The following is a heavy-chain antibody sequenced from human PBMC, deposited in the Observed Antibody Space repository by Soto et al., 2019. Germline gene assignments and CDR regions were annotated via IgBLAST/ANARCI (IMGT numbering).Heavy chain of an antibody. CDR3: ATYSHNYYDSHALDV. CDR2: ISNSGSII. CDR1: GFTFSDYY. Sequence: GGSLRLSCAASGFTFSDYYMNWIRQAPGKGLEWVSYISNSGSIIFYVDSVKGRFTISRDNAKNLLFLQMNSLRAEDTAVYYCATYSHNYYDSHALDVWGQGTVVTVSS. J-gene: IGHJ3*01. D-gene: IGHD3-22*01. V-gene: IGHV3-11*01.